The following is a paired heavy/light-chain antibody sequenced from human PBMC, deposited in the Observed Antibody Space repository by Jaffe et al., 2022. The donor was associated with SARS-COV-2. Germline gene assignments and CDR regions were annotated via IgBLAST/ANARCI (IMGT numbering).Heavy chain of an antibody. V-gene: IGHV4-39*01. Sequence: QLQLVQSGPGLVKPSGTVSLTCTVSGDSITSRSYYWGWIRQPPGKGLEWIGTVSYSGSTYYNDSLSGRLSIFIDTSGSRFSLSLSSATAADTAVYYCVKVERHPPYADNYYYMDVWGKGTTVTVSS. CDR2: VSYSGST. CDR3: VKVERHPPYADNYYYMDV. J-gene: IGHJ6*03. CDR1: GDSITSRSYY. D-gene: IGHD1-1*01.
Light chain of an antibody. CDR1: QDIGQF. J-gene: IGKJ4*01. Sequence: DIQMTQSPPSLLASVGDRVTISCRASQDIGQFLNWYQHKAGKVPRLLIYHASTLEAGVSSRFSGSGSGTDFTLTINTLQPEDAATYYCQQYDDLFFTFGGGTKVDI. V-gene: IGKV1-33*01. CDR2: HAS. CDR3: QQYDDLFFT.